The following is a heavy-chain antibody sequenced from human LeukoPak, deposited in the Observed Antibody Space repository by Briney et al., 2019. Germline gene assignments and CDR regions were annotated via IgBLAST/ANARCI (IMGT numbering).Heavy chain of an antibody. Sequence: GGSLRLSCVASGFTFSRYSMNWVRQAPGKGLEWISYITSRGNTMYYAASMKGRFTISRDNAKNSLYLQINSLRAEDTAVYYFARDSGYKYGDNWFDPWGQGTLVTVSS. CDR3: ARDSGYKYGDNWFDP. CDR2: ITSRGNTM. J-gene: IGHJ5*02. CDR1: GFTFSRYS. V-gene: IGHV3-48*01. D-gene: IGHD5-18*01.